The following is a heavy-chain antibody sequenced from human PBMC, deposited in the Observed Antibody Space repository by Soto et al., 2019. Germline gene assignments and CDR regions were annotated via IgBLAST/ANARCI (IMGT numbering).Heavy chain of an antibody. V-gene: IGHV3-11*05. J-gene: IGHJ4*02. CDR2: ISSSSSYT. CDR1: GFTFSDYY. CDR3: ARDFSRFAGGVDY. D-gene: IGHD3-3*01. Sequence: QVQLVESGGGLVKPGGSLRLSCAASGFTFSDYYMSWIRQAPGKGLAWVSYISSSSSYTNYADSVKGRFTISRDNAKNSLYLQMNSLRAEDTAVYYCARDFSRFAGGVDYWGQGTLVTVSS.